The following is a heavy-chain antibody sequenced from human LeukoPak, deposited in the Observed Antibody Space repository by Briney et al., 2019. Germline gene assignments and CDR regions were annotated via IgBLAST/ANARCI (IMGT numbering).Heavy chain of an antibody. CDR1: GFTFSTFC. D-gene: IGHD3-10*01. Sequence: PGESLTLSCAVSGFTFSTFCIHWLRQPPGKGLDWVAVTSYDGRNKYYADSVKGRFTISRDNAKNTMYLQMNSLRFEDTAVYYFAKQMVRGVITTEFNYWGQGTLVTVSS. CDR2: TSYDGRNK. J-gene: IGHJ4*02. CDR3: AKQMVRGVITTEFNY. V-gene: IGHV3-30*18.